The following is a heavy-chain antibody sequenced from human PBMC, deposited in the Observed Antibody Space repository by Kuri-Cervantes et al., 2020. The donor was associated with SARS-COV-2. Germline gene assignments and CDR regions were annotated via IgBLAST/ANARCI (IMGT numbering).Heavy chain of an antibody. D-gene: IGHD3-22*01. CDR1: GGSFSGYY. CDR3: VKFRRITMKVAFDI. CDR2: INHSGST. J-gene: IGHJ3*02. V-gene: IGHV4-34*01. Sequence: SETLSLTCAVYGGSFSGYYWSWIRQPPGKGLEWIGEINHSGSTNYNPSLKSRVTISVDTSKNQFSLKLSSVTAADTAVYYCVKFRRITMKVAFDIWGQGTMVTVSS.